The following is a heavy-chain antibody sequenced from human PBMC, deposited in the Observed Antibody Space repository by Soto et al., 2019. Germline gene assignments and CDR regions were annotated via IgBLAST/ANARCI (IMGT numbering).Heavy chain of an antibody. CDR1: GGSISSSSYY. D-gene: IGHD3-10*01. CDR2: IYYSGST. CDR3: ARDAYVSGSDFDY. Sequence: QLQLQESGPGLVKPSETLSLTCTVSGGSISSSSYYWGWIRQPPGKGLEWIGSIYYSGSTYYNPSLKSRVTISVDTSKNQFSLKLSSVTAADTAVYYCARDAYVSGSDFDYWGQGTLVTVSS. V-gene: IGHV4-39*01. J-gene: IGHJ4*02.